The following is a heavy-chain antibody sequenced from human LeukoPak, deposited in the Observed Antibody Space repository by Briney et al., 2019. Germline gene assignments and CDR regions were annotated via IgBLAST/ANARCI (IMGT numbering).Heavy chain of an antibody. J-gene: IGHJ5*02. Sequence: ASVKVSCKASGYTFTGYYMHWVRQAPGQGLEWMGWINPNSGGTNYAQKFQGRVTMTRDTSISTAYMELSRLRPDDTAVYYCAREGYCSSTSCYDWFDPWGQGTLVTVSS. CDR2: INPNSGGT. CDR1: GYTFTGYY. V-gene: IGHV1-2*02. CDR3: AREGYCSSTSCYDWFDP. D-gene: IGHD2-2*01.